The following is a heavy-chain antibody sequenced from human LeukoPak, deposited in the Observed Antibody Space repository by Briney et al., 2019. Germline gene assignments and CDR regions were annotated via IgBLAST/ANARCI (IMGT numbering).Heavy chain of an antibody. Sequence: GGSLRLSCAASGFTFSSYAMHWVRQAPGKGLEWVAVISYDGSNKYYADSVKGRFTISRDSSKNTLYLQMNSLGAEDTAVYYCARALGWGNYDAFDIWGQGTMVTVSS. J-gene: IGHJ3*02. D-gene: IGHD1-7*01. CDR2: ISYDGSNK. V-gene: IGHV3-30*04. CDR1: GFTFSSYA. CDR3: ARALGWGNYDAFDI.